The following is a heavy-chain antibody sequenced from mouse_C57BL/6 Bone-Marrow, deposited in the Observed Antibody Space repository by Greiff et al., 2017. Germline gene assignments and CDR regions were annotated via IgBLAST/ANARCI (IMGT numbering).Heavy chain of an antibody. D-gene: IGHD1-1*01. V-gene: IGHV1-81*01. CDR1: GYTFTSYG. CDR2: IYPRSGNT. Sequence: VQLQQSGAELARPGASVKLSCKASGYTFTSYGISWVKQRTGQGLEWIGEIYPRSGNTYYNEKFKGKATLTAAKSSSTAYMELRSLTSEDSAVXFCARSPGSSPYWYFDVWGTGTTVTVSS. CDR3: ARSPGSSPYWYFDV. J-gene: IGHJ1*03.